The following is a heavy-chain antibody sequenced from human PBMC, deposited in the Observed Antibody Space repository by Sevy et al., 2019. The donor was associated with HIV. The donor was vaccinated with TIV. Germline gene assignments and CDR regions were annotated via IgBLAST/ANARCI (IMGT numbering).Heavy chain of an antibody. CDR3: ATAPMGWDSFQNYYYGMDV. CDR1: GYTYVKHS. J-gene: IGHJ6*02. CDR2: ITVYNSRT. V-gene: IGHV1-18*01. Sequence: ASVKVSCKASGYTYVKHSITWVRQTPGQGLEWMGWITVYNSRTYYAQNFQGRVTMTTDTSTSTAYMELRSLRADDTAVYYCATAPMGWDSFQNYYYGMDVWGQGTTVTVSS. D-gene: IGHD6-19*01.